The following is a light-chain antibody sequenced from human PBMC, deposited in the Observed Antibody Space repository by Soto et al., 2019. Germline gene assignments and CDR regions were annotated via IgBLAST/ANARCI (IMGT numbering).Light chain of an antibody. CDR2: AAS. V-gene: IGKV1-5*01. Sequence: DIQMTQSPSTLSASVGDIVTMTCRASQSISSWLAWYQQKPGKAPQFLIQAASNLQSGVPSRFSGSGSGTEFILSINSLQPEDIATYYCLQVSSFPRTFGKGTKVDIK. CDR3: LQVSSFPRT. CDR1: QSISSW. J-gene: IGKJ1*01.